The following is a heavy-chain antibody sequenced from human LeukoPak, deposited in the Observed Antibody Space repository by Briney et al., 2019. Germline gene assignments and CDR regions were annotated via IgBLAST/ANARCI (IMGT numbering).Heavy chain of an antibody. Sequence: ASVKVSCKASGGTFSSYAISWVRQAPGQGLEWMGGIIPIFGTANYAQKFQGRVTITADKSTSTAYMELSSLRSEDTAVYYCARANTEYSSWWGGAHYYYYYMDVWGKGTTVTVSS. D-gene: IGHD6-6*01. V-gene: IGHV1-69*06. J-gene: IGHJ6*03. CDR3: ARANTEYSSWWGGAHYYYYYMDV. CDR1: GGTFSSYA. CDR2: IIPIFGTA.